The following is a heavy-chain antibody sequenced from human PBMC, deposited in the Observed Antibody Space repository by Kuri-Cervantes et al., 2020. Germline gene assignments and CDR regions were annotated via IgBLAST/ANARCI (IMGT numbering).Heavy chain of an antibody. Sequence: GGSLRLSCAASGFTFSSYAMHWVRQAPGKGLEWVAVISYDGSNKYYADSVKGRFTISRDNAKNSLYLQMNTLRVDDTAVYYCASNPYTSDWYGAFNIWGQGTMVTVSS. V-gene: IGHV3-30-3*01. J-gene: IGHJ3*02. D-gene: IGHD6-19*01. CDR2: ISYDGSNK. CDR1: GFTFSSYA. CDR3: ASNPYTSDWYGAFNI.